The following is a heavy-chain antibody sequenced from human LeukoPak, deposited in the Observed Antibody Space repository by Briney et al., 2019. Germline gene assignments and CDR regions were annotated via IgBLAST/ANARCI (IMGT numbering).Heavy chain of an antibody. CDR2: IYSGGRT. D-gene: IGHD5-18*01. CDR3: VRDGEGDRGYSYGYGLDV. Sequence: GGFLRLSCAVSGFTVSGNDMSWVRQAPGKGLEWVSVIYSGGRTHYADSVKGRFTISRDNSKNTLYLQMNSLRAEDTAIYYCVRDGEGDRGYSYGYGLDVWGQGTTVTVSS. V-gene: IGHV3-53*01. J-gene: IGHJ6*02. CDR1: GFTVSGND.